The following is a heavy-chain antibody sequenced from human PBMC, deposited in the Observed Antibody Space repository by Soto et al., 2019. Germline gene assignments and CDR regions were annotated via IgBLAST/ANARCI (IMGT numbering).Heavy chain of an antibody. CDR3: AKEVAAAPPQRYGMDV. CDR1: GFTFSSYG. J-gene: IGHJ6*02. V-gene: IGHV3-30*18. Sequence: GGSLRLSCAASGFTFSSYGMHWVRQAPGKGLEWVAVISYDGSNKYYAESVKGRFTISRDNSKNTLYLQMNSLRAEDTAVYYCAKEVAAAPPQRYGMDVWGQGTPVTVSS. CDR2: ISYDGSNK. D-gene: IGHD6-13*01.